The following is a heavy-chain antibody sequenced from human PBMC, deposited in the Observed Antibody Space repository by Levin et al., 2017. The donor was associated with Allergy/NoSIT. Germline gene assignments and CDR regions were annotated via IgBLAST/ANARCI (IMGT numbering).Heavy chain of an antibody. D-gene: IGHD6-19*01. CDR3: AKDLAYSSGWYGGVSDY. CDR2: ISYDGSNK. CDR1: GFTFSSYG. Sequence: GESLKISCAASGFTFSSYGMHWVRQAPGKGLEWVAVISYDGSNKYYADSVKGRFTISRDNSKNTLYLQMNSLRAEDTAVYYCAKDLAYSSGWYGGVSDYWGQGTLVTVSS. V-gene: IGHV3-30*18. J-gene: IGHJ4*02.